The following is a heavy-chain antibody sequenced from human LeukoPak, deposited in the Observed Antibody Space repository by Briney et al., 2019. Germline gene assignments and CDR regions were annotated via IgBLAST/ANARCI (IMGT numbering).Heavy chain of an antibody. V-gene: IGHV4-30-4*01. CDR2: IYYSGST. D-gene: IGHD6-13*01. CDR3: ARGRGYSSSWAFDY. Sequence: SETLSLTCTVSGGSISSGDYYWSWIRQPPGKGLEWIGYIYYSGSTYYNPSLKSRVTISVDTSKNQFSLKLSSVTAADTAVYYCARGRGYSSSWAFDYWGQGTLDTVSS. J-gene: IGHJ4*02. CDR1: GGSISSGDYY.